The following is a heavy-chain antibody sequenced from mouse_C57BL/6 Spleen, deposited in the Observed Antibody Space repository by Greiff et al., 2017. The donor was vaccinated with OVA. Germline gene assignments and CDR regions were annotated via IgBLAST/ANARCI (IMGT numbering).Heavy chain of an antibody. CDR2: IWRGGST. CDR3: ARGSMITTFMDY. V-gene: IGHV2-2*01. Sequence: QVQLKESGPGLVQPSQSLSITCTVSGFSLTSYGVHWVRQSPGKGLEWLGVIWRGGSTDYNAAFISRLSISKDNSKSQVFFKMNSLQADDTAIYYCARGSMITTFMDYWGQGTSVTVSS. J-gene: IGHJ4*01. D-gene: IGHD2-4*01. CDR1: GFSLTSYG.